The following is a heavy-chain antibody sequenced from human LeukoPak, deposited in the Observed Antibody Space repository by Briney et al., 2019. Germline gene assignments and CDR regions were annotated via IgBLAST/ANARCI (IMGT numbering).Heavy chain of an antibody. CDR2: IKQDGSEK. J-gene: IGHJ4*02. D-gene: IGHD2-21*02. V-gene: IGHV3-7*01. Sequence: PGGSLRLSCAASGFTFSSYWMSWVRQAPGKGLEWVANIKQDGSEKYYVDSVKGRFTISRDNAKNSLYLQMNSLGAEDTAVYYCAREIYCGGDCYYYFDYWGQGTLVTVSS. CDR1: GFTFSSYW. CDR3: AREIYCGGDCYYYFDY.